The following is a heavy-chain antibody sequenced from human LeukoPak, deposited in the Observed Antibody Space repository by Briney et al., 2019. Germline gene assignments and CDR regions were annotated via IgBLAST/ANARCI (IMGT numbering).Heavy chain of an antibody. V-gene: IGHV4-4*07. CDR3: ARVRYSSGWYEIDY. D-gene: IGHD6-19*01. J-gene: IGHJ4*02. CDR2: IYTSGST. CDR1: GGSISSYY. Sequence: SETLSLTCTVSGGSISSYYWSWIRQPAGKGLEWIGRIYTSGSTNYNPSLKSRVTMSVDTSKNQFSLKLSSVTAADTAVYYCARVRYSSGWYEIDYWGQGTLVTVSS.